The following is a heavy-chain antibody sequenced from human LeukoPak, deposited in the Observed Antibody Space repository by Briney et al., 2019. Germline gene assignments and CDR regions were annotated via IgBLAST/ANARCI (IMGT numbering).Heavy chain of an antibody. D-gene: IGHD5-24*01. CDR1: GFTFRSCA. CDR2: ISGSGANT. J-gene: IGHJ4*02. CDR3: TKDQNGYNKPGEY. V-gene: IGHV3-23*01. Sequence: GGPLRLSCAPSGFTFRSCAMNWVRQAPGKGLEWVSTISGSGANTYYAVSVKGRFHISRDNSKDTLYLQMNSLKAEHRAVYYRTKDQNGYNKPGEYWGQGAVVTVSS.